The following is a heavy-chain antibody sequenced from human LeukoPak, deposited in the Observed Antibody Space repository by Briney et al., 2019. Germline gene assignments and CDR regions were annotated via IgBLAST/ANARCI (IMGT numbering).Heavy chain of an antibody. Sequence: ASVTVSCKASGYTFTGYYMQWVRQTPGQGLESIGWINPNSRGTNYAQKFHGRVTMTSDTSISTSYMELSRLRSDDTAVYYCARDEYYDILTGYSSDERHGFDYWGQGTLVTVSS. J-gene: IGHJ4*02. CDR3: ARDEYYDILTGYSSDERHGFDY. CDR2: INPNSRGT. V-gene: IGHV1-2*02. D-gene: IGHD3-9*01. CDR1: GYTFTGYY.